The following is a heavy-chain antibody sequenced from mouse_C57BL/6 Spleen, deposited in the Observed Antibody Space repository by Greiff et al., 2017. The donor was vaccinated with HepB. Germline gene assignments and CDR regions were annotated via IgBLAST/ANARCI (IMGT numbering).Heavy chain of an antibody. CDR2: INPNNGGT. Sequence: VQLQQSGPELVKPGASVKISCKASGYTFTDYYMNWVKQSHGQSLEWIGDINPNNGGTSYNQKFKGKATLTVDKSSSTDYMELRSLTSEDSAVYYCARRNSNYEMDYWGQGTSVTVSS. J-gene: IGHJ4*01. V-gene: IGHV1-26*01. CDR1: GYTFTDYY. D-gene: IGHD2-5*01. CDR3: ARRNSNYEMDY.